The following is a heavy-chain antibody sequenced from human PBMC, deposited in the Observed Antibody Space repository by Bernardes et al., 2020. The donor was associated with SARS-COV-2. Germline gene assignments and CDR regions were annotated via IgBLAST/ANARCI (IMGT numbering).Heavy chain of an antibody. CDR3: ARDHQPSETSLYYYYYYGMDV. CDR1: GFTFSSYA. J-gene: IGHJ6*02. Sequence: GGSLRLSCAASGFTFSSYAMHWVRQAPGKGLEWVAVISYDGSNKYYADSVKGRFTISRDNSKNTLYLQMNSLRAEDTAVYYCARDHQPSETSLYYYYYYGMDVWGQGTTVTVSS. V-gene: IGHV3-30-3*01. CDR2: ISYDGSNK.